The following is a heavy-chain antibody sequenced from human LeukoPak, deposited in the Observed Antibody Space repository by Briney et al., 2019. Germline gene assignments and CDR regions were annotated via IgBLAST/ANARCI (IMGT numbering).Heavy chain of an antibody. Sequence: GGSLRLSCVATGFSFSSYSMHWVRQAPGKGLEWVSYISRTGNIVYYADSVKGRFTISRDNAKDSLFLQMDSLRDEDTAVYYCANLTHWGQGILVTVSS. J-gene: IGHJ4*02. CDR1: GFSFSSYS. D-gene: IGHD2-21*02. CDR2: ISRTGNIV. CDR3: ANLTH. V-gene: IGHV3-48*02.